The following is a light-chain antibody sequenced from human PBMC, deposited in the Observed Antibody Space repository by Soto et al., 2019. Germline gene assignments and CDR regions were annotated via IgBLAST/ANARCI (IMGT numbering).Light chain of an antibody. CDR2: GAS. V-gene: IGKV3-20*01. CDR1: QSVSTSY. J-gene: IGKJ4*01. Sequence: EIVLTQSPGTLSLSPGERATLSCRASQSVSTSYLAWYQQKPGQAPTLLIYGASSRATGIPDRFSGSGSGADFTLTISRLEPEEFAVYYCQQYGSVPLTFGGGTKVEIK. CDR3: QQYGSVPLT.